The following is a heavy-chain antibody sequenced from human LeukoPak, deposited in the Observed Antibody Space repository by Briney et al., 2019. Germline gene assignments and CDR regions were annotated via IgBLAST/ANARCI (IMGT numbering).Heavy chain of an antibody. Sequence: SVKVSCKTSGGTFTSYAITWVRQAPGQGLEWMGKIIPISGTTNYAHKFQGRVTFTADESTSTAYMELSSLRSEDTALYYCARKLRLGGNWFDPWGQGTLVTVSS. CDR3: ARKLRLGGNWFDP. V-gene: IGHV1-69*13. J-gene: IGHJ5*02. CDR2: IIPISGTT. D-gene: IGHD1-26*01. CDR1: GGTFTSYA.